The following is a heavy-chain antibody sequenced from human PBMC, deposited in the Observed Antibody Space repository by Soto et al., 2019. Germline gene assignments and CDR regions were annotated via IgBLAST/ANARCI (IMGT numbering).Heavy chain of an antibody. CDR2: FIPILDMA. CDR1: GGTFNTYT. J-gene: IGHJ4*02. Sequence: QVQVVQSGAEVKKPESSVKVFCKPSGGTFNTYTVNWVRLAPGHGLEWMGRFIPILDMANYAQKFQDRVTITADRSTFTAYMELISLTSDDTAVYYCAITYCRDNSCPRDFDFWGPGTRVTVSS. V-gene: IGHV1-69*02. D-gene: IGHD2-21*01. CDR3: AITYCRDNSCPRDFDF.